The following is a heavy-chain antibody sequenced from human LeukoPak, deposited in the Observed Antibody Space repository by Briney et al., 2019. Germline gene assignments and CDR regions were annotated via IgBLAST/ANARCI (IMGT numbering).Heavy chain of an antibody. J-gene: IGHJ4*02. CDR1: GFTFSSYG. V-gene: IGHV3-30*02. D-gene: IGHD6-19*01. CDR3: AANLRSGWFYFDY. CDR2: IRYDGSNK. Sequence: GGSLRLSCAASGFTFSSYGMHWVRQAPGKGLEWVAFIRYDGSNKYYADSVKGRFTISRDNSKNTLYLQMNSLRAEDTAVYYCAANLRSGWFYFDYWGQGSLVTVSS.